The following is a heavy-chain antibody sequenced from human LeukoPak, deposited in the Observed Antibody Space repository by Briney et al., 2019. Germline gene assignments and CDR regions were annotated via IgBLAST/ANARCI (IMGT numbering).Heavy chain of an antibody. J-gene: IGHJ4*02. CDR3: ARFPGSSPGY. V-gene: IGHV3-74*01. CDR1: GFTFSNYW. Sequence: QPGGSLRLSCAAPGFTFSNYWMHWVRHAPGKGLVWVSRINSDGSSTSYADSVKGRFTISRDNAKNTLYLQMNSLRAEDTAVYYCARFPGSSPGYWGQGTLVTVSS. D-gene: IGHD3-10*01. CDR2: INSDGSST.